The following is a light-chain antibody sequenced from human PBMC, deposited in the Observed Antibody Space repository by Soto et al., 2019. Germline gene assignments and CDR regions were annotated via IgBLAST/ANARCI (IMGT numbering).Light chain of an antibody. CDR2: GAS. Sequence: EIVLTQSPGTLSLSPGDRVTLSCRASQRISSSYLAWYQQRPGQAPRLLIYGASIRATGIPDRFSGSGSGTDFSLTISRLEPEDFAVYYCQYYDSSALPFGGGTSVEI. J-gene: IGKJ4*01. CDR3: QYYDSSALP. V-gene: IGKV3-20*01. CDR1: QRISSSY.